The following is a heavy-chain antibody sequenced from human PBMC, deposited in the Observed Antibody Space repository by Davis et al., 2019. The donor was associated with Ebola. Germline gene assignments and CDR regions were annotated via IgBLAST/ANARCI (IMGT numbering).Heavy chain of an antibody. CDR3: ARHGLLYYYGMDV. Sequence: SETLSLTCAVSGGSISSSNWWSWVRQPPGKGLEWIGEIYHSGSTNYNPSLKSRVTISVDTSKNQFSLKLSSVTAADTAVYYCARHGLLYYYGMDVWGQGTTVTVSS. V-gene: IGHV4-4*02. D-gene: IGHD1-26*01. CDR1: GGSISSSNW. J-gene: IGHJ6*02. CDR2: IYHSGST.